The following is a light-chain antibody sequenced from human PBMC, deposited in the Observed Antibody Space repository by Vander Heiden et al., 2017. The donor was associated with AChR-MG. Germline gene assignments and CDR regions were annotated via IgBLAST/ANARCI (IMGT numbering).Light chain of an antibody. CDR3: RYYNGTLLV. V-gene: IGLV6-57*02. CDR1: GGSVDTSY. J-gene: IGLJ3*02. Sequence: NFILTQPHSVSESPGPTATISCTGSGGSVDTSYVQWYQQRPGRAPTMVIYDDKVRPSGVPARFSGSTDPSSTTESLLISDLKAEDESLYYSRYYNGTLLVFGGGTKLTVL. CDR2: DDK.